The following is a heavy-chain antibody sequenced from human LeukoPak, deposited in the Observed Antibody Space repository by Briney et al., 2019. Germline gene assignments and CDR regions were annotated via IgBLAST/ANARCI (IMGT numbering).Heavy chain of an antibody. CDR1: AFTFRISV. Sequence: GGSLRLSCAASAFTFRISVMSWVGQAPGKGRECVSAITGTGGSRYYADSVKGRFTISSDYPKNTLYLQMNSLRAEDTAVYYCTKDGSTVTSLYWGQGTLVTVSS. V-gene: IGHV3-23*01. CDR3: TKDGSTVTSLY. D-gene: IGHD4-17*01. J-gene: IGHJ4*02. CDR2: ITGTGGSR.